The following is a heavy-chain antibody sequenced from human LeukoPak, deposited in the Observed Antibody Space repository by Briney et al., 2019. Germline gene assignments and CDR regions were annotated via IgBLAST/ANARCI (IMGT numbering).Heavy chain of an antibody. J-gene: IGHJ6*02. CDR1: GFTFSSYW. Sequence: PGGSLRLSCAASGFTFSSYWMHWVRQAPGKGLEWVAIISYDGDNKDYADSVKGRFTISRDNSKSTLYLQMNSLRAEDTAVYYCAKDRDWGAGNYYFYYGMDVWGQGTTVTVSS. CDR2: ISYDGDNK. D-gene: IGHD6-19*01. CDR3: AKDRDWGAGNYYFYYGMDV. V-gene: IGHV3-30*18.